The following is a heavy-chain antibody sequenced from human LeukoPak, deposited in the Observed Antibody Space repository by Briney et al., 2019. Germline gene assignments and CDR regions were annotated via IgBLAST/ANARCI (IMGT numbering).Heavy chain of an antibody. CDR2: ISGSGGST. V-gene: IGHV3-23*01. CDR1: GFTFSSYA. J-gene: IGHJ4*02. Sequence: PGGSLRLSCAAFGFTFSSYAMSWVRQAPGKGLEWVSAISGSGGSTYYADSVKGRFTISRDNSKNTLYLQMNSLRAEDTAVYYCAKDSDYGSGSYYNGNFDYWGQGTLVTVSS. CDR3: AKDSDYGSGSYYNGNFDY. D-gene: IGHD3-10*01.